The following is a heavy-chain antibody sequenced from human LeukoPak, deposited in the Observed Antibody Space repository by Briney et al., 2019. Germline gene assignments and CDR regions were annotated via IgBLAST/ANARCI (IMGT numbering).Heavy chain of an antibody. V-gene: IGHV3-48*03. Sequence: PGGSLRLSCVASGFAFSTYQVNWVRQAPGKGLEWLSYISSSGSTIYYADSVKGRFTISRDNAKNSLYLQMNSLRAEDTAVYYCARGYAGTLFYWGQGTLVTVSS. CDR3: ARGYAGTLFY. CDR1: GFAFSTYQ. D-gene: IGHD4-23*01. J-gene: IGHJ4*02. CDR2: ISSSGSTI.